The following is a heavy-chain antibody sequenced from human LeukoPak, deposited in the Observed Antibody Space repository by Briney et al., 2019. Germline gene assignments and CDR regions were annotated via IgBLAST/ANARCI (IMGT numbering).Heavy chain of an antibody. CDR2: IWYDGSNK. Sequence: AGGSLRLSCAASGFTFSSYGMHWVRQAPGKGLEWVAVIWYDGSNKYYADSVKGRFTISRDNSKNTLYLQMNSLRAEDTAVYYCARLLGYYYDSSGYEYAFDIWGQRTMVTVSS. CDR3: ARLLGYYYDSSGYEYAFDI. V-gene: IGHV3-33*01. J-gene: IGHJ3*02. CDR1: GFTFSSYG. D-gene: IGHD3-22*01.